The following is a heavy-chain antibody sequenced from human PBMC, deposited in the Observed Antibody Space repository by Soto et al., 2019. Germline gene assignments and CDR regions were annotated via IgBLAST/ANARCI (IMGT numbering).Heavy chain of an antibody. V-gene: IGHV1-3*01. CDR1: GYTFTNYA. CDR3: GRGSGLNWVDP. D-gene: IGHD3-10*01. Sequence: QVQLVQSGAEVKKPGASVKVSCKASGYTFTNYAMHWVRQAPGQRLEWMGWINAGNGNTKYSQKFQGRATITRDTAASTAYMELSSLRSEDPAVYYCGRGSGLNWVDPWGQGTLVTVSS. J-gene: IGHJ5*02. CDR2: INAGNGNT.